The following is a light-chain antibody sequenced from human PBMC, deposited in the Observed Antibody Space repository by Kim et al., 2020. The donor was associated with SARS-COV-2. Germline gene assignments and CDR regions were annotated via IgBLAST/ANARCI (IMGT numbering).Light chain of an antibody. V-gene: IGKV3-15*01. Sequence: LSLSPGERSALSCRASHNVSHHLAWYQHKPGQAPRLLIYDITIRAAGVPARFSGSGSETEFTLTISSLQSEDFAIYYCEQYNYWYTFGQGTKLEI. CDR2: DIT. CDR1: HNVSHH. J-gene: IGKJ2*01. CDR3: EQYNYWYT.